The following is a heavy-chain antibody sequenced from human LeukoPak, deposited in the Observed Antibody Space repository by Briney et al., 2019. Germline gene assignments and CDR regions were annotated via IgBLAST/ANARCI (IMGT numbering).Heavy chain of an antibody. CDR2: ISGSGDRT. Sequence: PGGSLRLSCVGDGFTFSNYAMTWVRQAPGKGLGWVSGISGSGDRTYYADSVKGRFTISRDNSKNTLYLQMNSLTDDDSAVYYCAKDRIPVAGRQDIWDYWGQGTLVTVSS. V-gene: IGHV3-23*01. J-gene: IGHJ4*02. D-gene: IGHD6-19*01. CDR3: AKDRIPVAGRQDIWDY. CDR1: GFTFSNYA.